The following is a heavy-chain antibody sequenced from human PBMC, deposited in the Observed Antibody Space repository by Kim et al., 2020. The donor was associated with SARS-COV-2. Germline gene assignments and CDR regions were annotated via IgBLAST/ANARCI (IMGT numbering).Heavy chain of an antibody. CDR2: ST. Sequence: STYYNPSLKSRVPISVDTSKNQFSLNLSSVTAADTAVYYCARKKIGAFDIWGQGTMVTVSS. CDR3: ARKKIGAFDI. J-gene: IGHJ3*02. V-gene: IGHV4-39*07.